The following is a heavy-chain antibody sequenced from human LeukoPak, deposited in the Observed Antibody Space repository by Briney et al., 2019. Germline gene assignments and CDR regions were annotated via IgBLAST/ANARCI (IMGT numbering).Heavy chain of an antibody. J-gene: IGHJ4*02. CDR3: AKEGFDS. CDR1: GSTFTSYV. Sequence: GGSWSLSCPAPGSTFTSYVMSWVRQAPGKGLEWVSSISNSGGSTYYADSVKGRFTISRDNSKNTLYLQMNSLRAEDTAVYYCAKEGFDSWGQGTLVTVSS. CDR2: ISNSGGST. V-gene: IGHV3-23*01.